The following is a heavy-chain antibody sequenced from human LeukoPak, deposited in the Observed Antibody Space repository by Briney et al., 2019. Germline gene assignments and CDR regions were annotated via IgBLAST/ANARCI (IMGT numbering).Heavy chain of an antibody. J-gene: IGHJ6*03. V-gene: IGHV3-73*01. CDR2: IRSKANSYAT. CDR3: TRHTVVPAAISYYYYYMDV. CDR1: GFTFSGSA. D-gene: IGHD2-2*01. Sequence: PGGSLRLSCAASGFTFSGSAMHWVRQASGKGLEWVGRIRSKANSYATAYAASVEGRFTISRDDSKNTAYLQMNSLKTEDTAVYYCTRHTVVPAAISYYYYYMDVWGKGTTVTVSS.